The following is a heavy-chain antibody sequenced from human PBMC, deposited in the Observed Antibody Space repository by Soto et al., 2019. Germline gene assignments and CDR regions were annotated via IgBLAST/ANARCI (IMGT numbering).Heavy chain of an antibody. CDR2: ISSSGSTI. J-gene: IGHJ4*02. D-gene: IGHD3-3*01. CDR1: GFTFSDYY. CDR3: ARTNDFWSGYYIFFDY. V-gene: IGHV3-11*01. Sequence: QVQLVESGGGLVKPGGSLRLSCAASGFTFSDYYMSWIRQAPGKGLEWVSYISSSGSTIYYADSVKGRFTISRDNAKNSLYLQMNSLSSEDTAVYYCARTNDFWSGYYIFFDYWGQGTLVTFSS.